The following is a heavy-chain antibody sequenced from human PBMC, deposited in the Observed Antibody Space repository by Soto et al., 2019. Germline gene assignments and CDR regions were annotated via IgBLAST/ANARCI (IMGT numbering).Heavy chain of an antibody. CDR2: IYYSGST. Sequence: SETLSLTCTVSGGSISSGDYYWSWIRQPPGKGLEWIGYIYYSGSTYYNPSLKSRVTISVDTSKNRCSLKLRSVTAADTAVYYCARVYYDYVWGSYRFYYFDYWGQGTLVTVSS. J-gene: IGHJ4*02. V-gene: IGHV4-30-4*01. D-gene: IGHD3-16*02. CDR3: ARVYYDYVWGSYRFYYFDY. CDR1: GGSISSGDYY.